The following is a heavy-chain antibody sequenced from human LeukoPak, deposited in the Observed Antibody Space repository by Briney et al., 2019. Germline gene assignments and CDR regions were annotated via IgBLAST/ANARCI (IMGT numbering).Heavy chain of an antibody. Sequence: SETLSLTCTVSGGSIKNYYWSWIRQPPGKGLEWIGYIYYSGSTNYNPSLKSRVTISVDTSKNQFSLKLSSVTAADTAVYCCARGNRPRYGSSPFDYWGQGTLVTVSS. J-gene: IGHJ4*02. V-gene: IGHV4-59*12. CDR2: IYYSGST. CDR1: GGSIKNYY. D-gene: IGHD6-13*01. CDR3: ARGNRPRYGSSPFDY.